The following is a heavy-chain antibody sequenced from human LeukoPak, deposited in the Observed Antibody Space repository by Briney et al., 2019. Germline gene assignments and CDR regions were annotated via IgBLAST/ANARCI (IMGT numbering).Heavy chain of an antibody. Sequence: GGSLRLSCAASGFTFSSYSMNWVRQAPGKGLEWVSYISNSSSTIYYADSVKGRFTISRDDAKNSLYLQMNSLRAEDTAVYYCASIVVVAARETDFDYWGQGTLVTVSS. CDR3: ASIVVVAARETDFDY. J-gene: IGHJ4*02. CDR1: GFTFSSYS. V-gene: IGHV3-48*04. CDR2: ISNSSSTI. D-gene: IGHD2-15*01.